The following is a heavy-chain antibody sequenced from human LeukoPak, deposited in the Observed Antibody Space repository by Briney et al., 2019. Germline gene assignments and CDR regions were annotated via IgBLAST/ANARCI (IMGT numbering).Heavy chain of an antibody. J-gene: IGHJ4*02. CDR1: GFTFSSYG. V-gene: IGHV3-30*18. Sequence: GGSLRLSCAASGFTFSSYGMHWVRQAPGKGLEWVAVISYDGSNKYYADSVKGRFTISRDNSKNTLYLQMNSLRAEDTAVYYCAKDLRLGELSPDYWGQGTLVTASS. CDR3: AKDLRLGELSPDY. D-gene: IGHD3-16*02. CDR2: ISYDGSNK.